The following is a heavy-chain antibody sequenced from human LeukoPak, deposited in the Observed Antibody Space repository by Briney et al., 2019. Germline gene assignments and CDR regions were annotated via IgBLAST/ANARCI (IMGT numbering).Heavy chain of an antibody. CDR1: GASISSDY. Sequence: SETLSLTCTVSGASISSDYWSWIRQPPGKGLEWIGNIYYSGSATYNPSLKSRVTISLDMSKNQLSLKLSSVTAADTAVYYCARGDKYCSGGSCYSYYYYYYGMDVWGQGTTVTVSS. J-gene: IGHJ6*02. CDR2: IYYSGSA. V-gene: IGHV4-59*01. D-gene: IGHD2-15*01. CDR3: ARGDKYCSGGSCYSYYYYYYGMDV.